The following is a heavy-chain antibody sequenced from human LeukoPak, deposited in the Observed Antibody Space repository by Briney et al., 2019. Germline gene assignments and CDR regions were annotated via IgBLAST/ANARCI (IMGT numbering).Heavy chain of an antibody. Sequence: ASVKVSCKASGYTFTGYYTHWVRQAPGQGLEWMGWINPNSGGTNYAQKFQGRVTMTRDTSISTAYMELSRLRSDDTAVYYCARDRFVVVPAAYYYGMDVWGQGTTVTVSS. D-gene: IGHD2-2*01. CDR3: ARDRFVVVPAAYYYGMDV. J-gene: IGHJ6*02. V-gene: IGHV1-2*02. CDR1: GYTFTGYY. CDR2: INPNSGGT.